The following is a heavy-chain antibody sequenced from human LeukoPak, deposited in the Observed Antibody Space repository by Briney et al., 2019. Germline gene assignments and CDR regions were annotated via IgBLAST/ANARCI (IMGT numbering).Heavy chain of an antibody. CDR2: IYTSGST. D-gene: IGHD6-19*01. CDR1: GGSISSYY. J-gene: IGHJ4*02. V-gene: IGHV4-4*07. CDR3: ARVQFEKQEAVAFDY. Sequence: SETLSLTCTVPGGSISSYYWSWIRQPARKGLEWIGRIYTSGSTNYNPSLKSRVTMSVDTSKNQFSLKLSSVTATDTAMDDCARVQFEKQEAVAFDYWGQGTLVTVSS.